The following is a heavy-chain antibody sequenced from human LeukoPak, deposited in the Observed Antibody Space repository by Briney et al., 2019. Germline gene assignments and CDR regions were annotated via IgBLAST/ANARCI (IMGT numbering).Heavy chain of an antibody. Sequence: GASVTVSCKASGGTFIIYAISWVRQAPGQGLEWMGGIIPIFGTANYAQKFQGRVTITADESTSTAYMELSSLRSDDTAVYYCARDGGYWGQGTLVTVSS. V-gene: IGHV1-69*13. J-gene: IGHJ4*02. CDR3: ARDGGY. CDR1: GGTFIIYA. D-gene: IGHD3-10*01. CDR2: IIPIFGTA.